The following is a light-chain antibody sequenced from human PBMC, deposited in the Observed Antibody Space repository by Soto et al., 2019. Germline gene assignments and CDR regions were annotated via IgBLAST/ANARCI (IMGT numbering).Light chain of an antibody. CDR1: QSVSSY. Sequence: EIVLTQPPATLSLSPRERATLSCRASQSVSSYLAWYQQKPGQAPRLLIYDASNRATGIPARFSGSGSGTDFTLTISSLEPEDFAVYYCQQRSNWWTFGQGTKVDI. CDR2: DAS. CDR3: QQRSNWWT. J-gene: IGKJ1*01. V-gene: IGKV3-11*01.